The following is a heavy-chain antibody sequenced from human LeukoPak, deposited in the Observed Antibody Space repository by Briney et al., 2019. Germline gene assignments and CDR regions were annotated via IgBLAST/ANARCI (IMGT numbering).Heavy chain of an antibody. CDR3: ARMYSSAYYGMDV. V-gene: IGHV4-4*02. J-gene: IGHJ6*04. CDR2: IYHSGST. CDR1: GGSISSSNW. Sequence: SETLSLTCAVSGGSISSSNWWSWVRQPPGKRLEWIGEIYHSGSTNYNPSLKSRVTISVDKSKNQFSLKLSSVTAADTAVYYCARMYSSAYYGMDVWGKGTTVTVSS. D-gene: IGHD6-19*01.